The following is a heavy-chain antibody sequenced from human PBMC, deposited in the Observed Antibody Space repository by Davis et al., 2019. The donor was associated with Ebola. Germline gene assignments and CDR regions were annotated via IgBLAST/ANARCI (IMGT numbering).Heavy chain of an antibody. CDR1: GGSISSYY. Sequence: PSETLSLTCTVSGGSISSYYWSWIRQPPGKGLEWIGYIYYSGSTNYNPSLKSRVTISVDTSKNQFSLKLSSVTAADTAVYYCARAHDFWSGYSAGILFDYWGQGTLVTVSS. CDR3: ARAHDFWSGYSAGILFDY. CDR2: IYYSGST. V-gene: IGHV4-59*01. J-gene: IGHJ4*02. D-gene: IGHD3-3*01.